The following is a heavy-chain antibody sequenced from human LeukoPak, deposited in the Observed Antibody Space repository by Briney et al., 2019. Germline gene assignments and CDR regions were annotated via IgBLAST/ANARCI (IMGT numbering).Heavy chain of an antibody. D-gene: IGHD6-13*01. V-gene: IGHV3-11*01. CDR2: ISSSGSTI. J-gene: IGHJ4*02. CDR3: ASRSWTYYFDY. CDR1: GFTVSSNY. Sequence: KPGGSLRLSCAASGFTVSSNYMSWVRQAPGKGLEWVSYISSSGSTIYYADSVKGRFTISRDNAKNSLYLQMNSLRAEDTAVYYCASRSWTYYFDYWGQGTLVTVSS.